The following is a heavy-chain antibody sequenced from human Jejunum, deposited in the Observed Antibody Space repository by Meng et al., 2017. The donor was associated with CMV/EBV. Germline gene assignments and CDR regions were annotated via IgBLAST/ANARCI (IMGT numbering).Heavy chain of an antibody. Sequence: VSASPIITDRCYWGWVREPPGEGLVWIGASFSSGSTAYDPSLEVRVIISVDTSKTPFSLILTSVTAADTAVYYCARRERGTMLDYWGQGTVVTVSS. CDR3: ARRERGTMLDY. CDR1: ASPIITDRCY. V-gene: IGHV4-39*07. J-gene: IGHJ4*02. CDR2: SFSSGST. D-gene: IGHD5-24*01.